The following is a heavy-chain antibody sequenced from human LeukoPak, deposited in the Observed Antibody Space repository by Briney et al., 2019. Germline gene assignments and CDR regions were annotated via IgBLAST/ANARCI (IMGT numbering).Heavy chain of an antibody. D-gene: IGHD2-2*01. CDR2: IKQDGSEK. CDR1: GFTFSSYW. Sequence: GGSLRLSCAASGFTFSSYWMSWVRQAPGKGLEWVANIKQDGSEKYYVASVKGRFTISRDNAENSLYLQMSSLRAEDTAVYYCARDPIGYCSSTSCSPRWGQGTLVTVSS. J-gene: IGHJ4*02. CDR3: ARDPIGYCSSTSCSPR. V-gene: IGHV3-7*01.